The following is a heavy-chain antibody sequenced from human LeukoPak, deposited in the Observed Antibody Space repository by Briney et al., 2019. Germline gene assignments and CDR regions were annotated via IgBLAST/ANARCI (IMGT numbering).Heavy chain of an antibody. D-gene: IGHD4-11*01. CDR1: GGSFSGYY. V-gene: IGHV4-34*01. CDR3: ARDNYGAEEGIGSSLVWLDP. Sequence: SETLSLTCAVYGGSFSGYYWSWIRQPPGKGLEWIGEINHSGSTNYNPSLKSRVSTSVDTSKKQFSLKLSSVAAADTAVYYCARDNYGAEEGIGSSLVWLDPWGQGSLVTVSS. CDR2: INHSGST. J-gene: IGHJ5*02.